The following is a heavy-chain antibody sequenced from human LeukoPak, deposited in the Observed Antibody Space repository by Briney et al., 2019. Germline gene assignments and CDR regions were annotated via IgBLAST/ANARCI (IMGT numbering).Heavy chain of an antibody. V-gene: IGHV1-69*01. CDR2: IIPIFGTA. CDR3: ASQRCSGGSCSKKAYYYYYYMDV. D-gene: IGHD2-15*01. CDR1: GGTFSSYA. J-gene: IGHJ6*03. Sequence: ASVKVSCKASGGTFSSYAISWVRQAPGQGLEWRGGIIPIFGTANYAQKFQGRVTITADESTSTAYMELSSLRSEDTAVYYCASQRCSGGSCSKKAYYYYYYMDVWGKGTTVTISS.